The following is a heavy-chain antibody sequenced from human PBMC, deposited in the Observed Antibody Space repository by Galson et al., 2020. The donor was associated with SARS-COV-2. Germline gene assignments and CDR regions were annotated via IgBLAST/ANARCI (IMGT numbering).Heavy chain of an antibody. Sequence: GGSLRLSCAASGFTFSSYAMHWVRQAPGKGLEWVAVISYDGSNKYYADSVKGRFTISRDNSKNTLYLQMNSLRAEDTAVYYCAREPSLRFLEWLLSYWGQGTLVTVSS. V-gene: IGHV3-30*04. CDR2: ISYDGSNK. D-gene: IGHD3-3*01. CDR3: AREPSLRFLEWLLSY. J-gene: IGHJ4*02. CDR1: GFTFSSYA.